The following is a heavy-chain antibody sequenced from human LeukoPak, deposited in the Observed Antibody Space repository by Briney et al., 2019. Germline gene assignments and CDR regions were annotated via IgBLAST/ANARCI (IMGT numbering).Heavy chain of an antibody. CDR2: ISWNSGSI. J-gene: IGHJ6*02. V-gene: IGHV3-9*01. CDR3: ARDTPGSDYDFWSGYSMDV. CDR1: GFTFDDYA. D-gene: IGHD3-3*01. Sequence: GGSLRLSCAASGFTFDDYAMHWVRQAPGKGLEWVSGISWNSGSIGYADSVKGRFTISRDNSKNTLYLQMNSLRAEDTAVYYCARDTPGSDYDFWSGYSMDVWGQGTTVTVSS.